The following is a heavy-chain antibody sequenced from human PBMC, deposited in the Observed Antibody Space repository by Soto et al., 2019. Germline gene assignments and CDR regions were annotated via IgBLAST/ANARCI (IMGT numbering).Heavy chain of an antibody. CDR2: ISGSGGST. Sequence: GGSLRLTCAASGFTFSSYAMSWVRQAPGKGLEWVSAISGSGGSTYYANSVKGRFTISRDNSKNTLYLQMNSLRAEDTAVYYCAKDRPYYDSSGYYSGRNFDYWGQGTLVTVSS. D-gene: IGHD3-22*01. J-gene: IGHJ4*02. CDR3: AKDRPYYDSSGYYSGRNFDY. CDR1: GFTFSSYA. V-gene: IGHV3-23*01.